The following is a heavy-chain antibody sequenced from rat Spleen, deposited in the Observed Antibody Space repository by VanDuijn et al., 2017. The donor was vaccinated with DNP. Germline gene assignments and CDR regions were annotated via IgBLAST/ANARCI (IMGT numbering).Heavy chain of an antibody. CDR1: GYSITNNY. V-gene: IGHV3-1*01. Sequence: EVQLQESGPGLVKPSQSLSLTCSVTGYSITNNYWGWIRKLPGNKMEWMGFISYSGSASYNPSLKSRFSITRDTSKNQFFLQLNSVTTEDTATYYCARGAVYGGWSDYFDYWGQGVMVTVSS. J-gene: IGHJ2*01. CDR3: ARGAVYGGWSDYFDY. CDR2: ISYSGSA. D-gene: IGHD1-11*01.